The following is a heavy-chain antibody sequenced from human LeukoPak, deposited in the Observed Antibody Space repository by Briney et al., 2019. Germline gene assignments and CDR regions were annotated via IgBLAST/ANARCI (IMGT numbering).Heavy chain of an antibody. Sequence: SETLSLTCTVSGDSILISHWSWIRQPPGTGLEFIGYISYSGGTNYNPSLKSRVTISLDTSKNQISLKVNSVTAADTAVYYCARVRYGGHFDYWGQGTLVTVSS. D-gene: IGHD4-23*01. CDR2: ISYSGGT. V-gene: IGHV4-59*08. CDR1: GDSILISH. CDR3: ARVRYGGHFDY. J-gene: IGHJ4*02.